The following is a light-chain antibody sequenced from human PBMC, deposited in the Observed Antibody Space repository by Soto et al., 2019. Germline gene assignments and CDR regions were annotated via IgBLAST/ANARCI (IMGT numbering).Light chain of an antibody. CDR2: GAS. Sequence: DIHLTQSPSFLSASVGDRVTITCRASQGTSNNLAWYQQKAGKVPTLLIYGASSLQTGVPSRFSGSGSGTEFTLSISSLQPDDVATYYCQHFNSYPWTFGQGTKVDIK. CDR3: QHFNSYPWT. J-gene: IGKJ1*01. CDR1: QGTSNN. V-gene: IGKV1-9*01.